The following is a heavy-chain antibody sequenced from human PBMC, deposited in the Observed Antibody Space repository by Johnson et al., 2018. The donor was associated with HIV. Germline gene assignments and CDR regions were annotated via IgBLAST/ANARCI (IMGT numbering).Heavy chain of an antibody. J-gene: IGHJ3*02. Sequence: QVQLVESGGGVVQPGRSLRLSCAASGFTFSSYAMHWVRQAPGMGLEWVAVISYDGSNKYYAASVKGRFTISRDNSKNTLYLQMNSLKNEDTAVYYCATDVYPGPRYQLLQRGIWGHGTMITVAS. V-gene: IGHV3-30*04. CDR1: GFTFSSYA. D-gene: IGHD2-2*01. CDR3: ATDVYPGPRYQLLQRGI. CDR2: ISYDGSNK.